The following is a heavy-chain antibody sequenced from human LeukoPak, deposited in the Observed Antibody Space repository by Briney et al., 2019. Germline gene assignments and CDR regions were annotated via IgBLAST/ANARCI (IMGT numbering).Heavy chain of an antibody. CDR1: GFTFCNYD. D-gene: IGHD2-2*01. CDR3: ARGHEPLGYCSSTSCSTFDY. J-gene: IGHJ4*02. V-gene: IGHV3-13*01. CDR2: IGTAGDT. Sequence: GGSLRLSCAASGFTFCNYDMHWVRQATGKGLEWVSAIGTAGDTYYPGSVKGRFTISRENAKNSLYLQMNSLRAEDTAVYYCARGHEPLGYCSSTSCSTFDYWGQGTLVTVSS.